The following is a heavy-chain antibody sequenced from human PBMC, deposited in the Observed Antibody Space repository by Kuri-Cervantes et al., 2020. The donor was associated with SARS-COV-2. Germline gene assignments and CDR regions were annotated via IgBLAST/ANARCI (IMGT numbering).Heavy chain of an antibody. V-gene: IGHV3-30*02. J-gene: IGHJ3*02. Sequence: GGSLRPACAASGFTFSSYGMHWVRQAPGKGLEWVAFKRYDGSNKYYADSVKGRFTISRDNSKNTLYLQMNSLRAEDTAVYYCAKDPRPPHYYVSGSDAFDIWGQGTMVTVSS. CDR2: KRYDGSNK. CDR3: AKDPRPPHYYVSGSDAFDI. D-gene: IGHD3-10*01. CDR1: GFTFSSYG.